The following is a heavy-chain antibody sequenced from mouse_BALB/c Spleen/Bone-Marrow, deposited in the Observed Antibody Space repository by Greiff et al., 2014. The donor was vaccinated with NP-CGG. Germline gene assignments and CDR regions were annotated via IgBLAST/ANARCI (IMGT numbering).Heavy chain of an antibody. J-gene: IGHJ4*01. CDR1: GFNIKDTY. CDR2: IDPANGNT. V-gene: IGHV14-3*02. D-gene: IGHD2-3*01. CDR3: ARWLLPYGLDY. Sequence: EVQLVESGAELVKPGASVKLSCTASGFNIKDTYMHWVKQRPEQGLEWIGRIDPANGNTKYDPKFQGKATITADTSSNTAYLQLSGLTSEDTAVYYCARWLLPYGLDYWGQGTSVTVSS.